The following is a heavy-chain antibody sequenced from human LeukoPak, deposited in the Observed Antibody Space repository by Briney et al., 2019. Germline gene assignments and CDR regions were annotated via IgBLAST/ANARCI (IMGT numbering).Heavy chain of an antibody. CDR1: GFTFSSYA. Sequence: QSGGSLRLSCAAPGFTFSSYAMSWVRQAPGKGLEWVSTISGSGGSTYYADSVKGRFTISRDNSRNTLYLQMNSLRAEDTAVYYCAIISGGHESSGYYYYWGQGTLVTVSS. CDR2: ISGSGGST. V-gene: IGHV3-23*01. D-gene: IGHD3-22*01. J-gene: IGHJ4*02. CDR3: AIISGGHESSGYYYY.